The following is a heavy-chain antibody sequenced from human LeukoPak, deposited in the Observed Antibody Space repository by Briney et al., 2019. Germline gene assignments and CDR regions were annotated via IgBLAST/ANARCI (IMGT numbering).Heavy chain of an antibody. CDR1: GFTFSSYS. CDR3: ATDDYRGLGY. Sequence: PGGSLRLSCAASGFTFSSYSMNWVRQAPGKELEWVSYISSSSTIYYADSVKGRFTISRDNAKNTVYLQMNSLRAEDTAVYYCATDDYRGLGYWGQGTLVTVSS. J-gene: IGHJ4*02. D-gene: IGHD3-16*01. V-gene: IGHV3-48*01. CDR2: ISSSSTI.